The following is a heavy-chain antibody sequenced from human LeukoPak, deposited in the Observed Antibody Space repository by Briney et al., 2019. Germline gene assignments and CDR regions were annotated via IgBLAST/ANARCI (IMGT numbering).Heavy chain of an antibody. CDR1: GGSISSSSYY. Sequence: PSETLSLTCTVSGGSISSSSYYWGWIRQPPGKGLEWIGSIYYSGSTYYNPSLKSRVTISVDTSKNQFSLKLSSVTAADTAVYYCARDVYGSGSYPYWGQGTLVTVSS. V-gene: IGHV4-39*07. CDR3: ARDVYGSGSYPY. D-gene: IGHD3-10*01. CDR2: IYYSGST. J-gene: IGHJ4*02.